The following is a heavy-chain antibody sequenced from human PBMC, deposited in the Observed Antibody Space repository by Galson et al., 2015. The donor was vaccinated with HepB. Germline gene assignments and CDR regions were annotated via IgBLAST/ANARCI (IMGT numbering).Heavy chain of an antibody. CDR2: ISSRSTYI. CDR3: ARSLRGNYEAY. Sequence: SLRLSCAASGFTFSNFGMNWVRQAPGKGLEWVSSISSRSTYIYYADSVRGRFTISRDNAKYSLYLQMNSLRAEDTAVYYCARSLRGNYEAYWGQGTLVTVS. D-gene: IGHD1-7*01. V-gene: IGHV3-21*01. J-gene: IGHJ1*01. CDR1: GFTFSNFG.